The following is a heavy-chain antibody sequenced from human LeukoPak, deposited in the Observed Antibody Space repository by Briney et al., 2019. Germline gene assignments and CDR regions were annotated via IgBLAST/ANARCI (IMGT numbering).Heavy chain of an antibody. J-gene: IGHJ4*02. CDR2: VNLQGST. V-gene: IGHV4-4*02. CDR1: GGSISNTNY. CDR3: AREGGPYRPLDY. Sequence: SETLSLTCGVSGGSISNTNYWTWVRQPPGKGLEWIGEVNLQGSTNYNPSLMGRVAISVDTSENHISLQLTSVTAADTAVYYCAREGGPYRPLDYSGQGTLVTVSS.